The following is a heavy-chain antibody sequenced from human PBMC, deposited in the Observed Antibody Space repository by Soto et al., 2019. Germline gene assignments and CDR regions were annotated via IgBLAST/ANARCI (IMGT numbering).Heavy chain of an antibody. D-gene: IGHD1-7*01. CDR3: AKDRWNYDYFDF. Sequence: GGSLRLSCAASGFTFSSCAMNWVRQAPGKGLEWVSTISGGGESTYYADSVKGRFTISRDNSKSTLYLQMNSLRAEDTAVYYCAKDRWNYDYFDFWGQGTLVTVSS. V-gene: IGHV3-23*01. CDR1: GFTFSSCA. J-gene: IGHJ4*02. CDR2: ISGGGEST.